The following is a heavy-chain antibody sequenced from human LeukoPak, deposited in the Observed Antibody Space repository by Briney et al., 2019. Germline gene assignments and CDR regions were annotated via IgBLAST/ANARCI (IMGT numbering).Heavy chain of an antibody. CDR1: GYTFSAFG. CDR2: ISGHNGNT. CDR3: ARDPYWSGNYTGIRYYYYYMDV. Sequence: ASVKVSCKTSGYTFSAFGISWARQAPGQGLEWMGWISGHNGNTNYAQKFQGRVTMTTDTSTSTAYMELRSLRSDDTAVYYCARDPYWSGNYTGIRYYYYYMDVWGKGTTVTVS. V-gene: IGHV1-18*01. J-gene: IGHJ6*03. D-gene: IGHD3-3*01.